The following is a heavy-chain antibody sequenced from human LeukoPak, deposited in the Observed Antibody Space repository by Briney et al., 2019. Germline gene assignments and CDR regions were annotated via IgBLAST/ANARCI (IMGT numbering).Heavy chain of an antibody. CDR1: GFSFSTYA. Sequence: GGSLRLSCVASGFSFSTYAIHWVRQAPGKGLEWVALISYNGGRKDYADSVKGRFTIDRDNSKNTLYLQMNSLRAEDTAVYYCARLYDDYTNGHFDSWGQGTLVTVSS. J-gene: IGHJ4*02. CDR3: ARLYDDYTNGHFDS. D-gene: IGHD4-11*01. CDR2: ISYNGGRK. V-gene: IGHV3-30*04.